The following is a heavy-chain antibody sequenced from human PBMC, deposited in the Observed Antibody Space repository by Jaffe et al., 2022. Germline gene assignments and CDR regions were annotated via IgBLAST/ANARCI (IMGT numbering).Heavy chain of an antibody. D-gene: IGHD3-22*01. J-gene: IGHJ4*02. V-gene: IGHV1-69*05. Sequence: QVQLVQSGAEVKKPGSSVKVSCKASGGTFSSYAISWVRQAPGQGLEWMGGIIPIFGTANYAQKFQGRVTITTDESTSTAYMELSSLRSEDTAVYYCARDKRSYDSSGYYHVYFDYWGQGTLVTVSS. CDR2: IIPIFGTA. CDR1: GGTFSSYA. CDR3: ARDKRSYDSSGYYHVYFDY.